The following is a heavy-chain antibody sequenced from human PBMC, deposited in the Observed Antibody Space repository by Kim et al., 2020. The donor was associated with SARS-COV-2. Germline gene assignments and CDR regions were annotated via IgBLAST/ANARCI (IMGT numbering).Heavy chain of an antibody. CDR2: GST. D-gene: IGHD6-19*01. CDR3: ASGSIAVH. J-gene: IGHJ4*02. V-gene: IGHV4-34*01. Sequence: GSTTYTPSLKSRVTISVDTSKNQYSLKLSSVTAADTAVYYCASGSIAVHWGQGTLVTVSS.